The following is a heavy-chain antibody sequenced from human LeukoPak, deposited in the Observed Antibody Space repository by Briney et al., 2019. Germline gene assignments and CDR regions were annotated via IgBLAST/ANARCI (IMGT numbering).Heavy chain of an antibody. V-gene: IGHV1-18*01. CDR3: ARDRAWAFTVGYYYYYYMDV. Sequence: ASVKVSCKASGYTFTSYGISWVGQAPGQGGEGMGWISAYNGNTNYAQKLQGRVTMTTDTSTSTAYMELRSLRSDDTAVYYCARDRAWAFTVGYYYYYYMDVWGKGTTVTVSS. CDR1: GYTFTSYG. D-gene: IGHD4-11*01. J-gene: IGHJ6*03. CDR2: ISAYNGNT.